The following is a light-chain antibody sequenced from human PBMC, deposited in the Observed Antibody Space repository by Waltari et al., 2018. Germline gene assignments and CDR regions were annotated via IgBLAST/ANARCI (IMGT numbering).Light chain of an antibody. J-gene: IGLJ2*01. CDR3: SSYAGSNNLV. CDR2: EVD. Sequence: QSALTQPPSASGSPGQSVTISCTGTSRAVGGSVHVLWYPQPPGKAPKVIIDEVDKRPSGVPDRFSGSKAGNTASLTVSGLQADDEADYYCSSYAGSNNLVFGGGTKLTVL. CDR1: SRAVGGSVH. V-gene: IGLV2-8*01.